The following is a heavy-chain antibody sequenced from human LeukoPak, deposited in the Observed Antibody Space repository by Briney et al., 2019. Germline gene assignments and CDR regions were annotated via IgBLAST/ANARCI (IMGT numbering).Heavy chain of an antibody. D-gene: IGHD6-6*01. CDR1: GYTFTGYY. V-gene: IGHV1-2*02. CDR2: INANSGGT. Sequence: ASVKVSCKASGYTFTGYYMHWVRQAPGQGLEWMGWINANSGGTNYALKFQGRVTMTRDTSISTAYMELSRLRSDDTAVYYCARDRSIAAPLTDYWGQGTLVTVSS. CDR3: ARDRSIAAPLTDY. J-gene: IGHJ4*02.